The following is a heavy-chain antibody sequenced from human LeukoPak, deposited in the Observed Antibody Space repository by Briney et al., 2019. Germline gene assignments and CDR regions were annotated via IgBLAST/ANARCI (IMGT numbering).Heavy chain of an antibody. J-gene: IGHJ5*02. V-gene: IGHV4-30-4*01. Sequence: SETLSLTCTVSGGSISSGEYYWSWIRHPPGKGLEWIGYIYYSGSTYYNPSLKSRVTISVDTSKNQFSLKLSSVTAADTAVYYCARDASNWFDPWGQGTLVTVSS. CDR3: ARDASNWFDP. CDR1: GGSISSGEYY. CDR2: IYYSGST.